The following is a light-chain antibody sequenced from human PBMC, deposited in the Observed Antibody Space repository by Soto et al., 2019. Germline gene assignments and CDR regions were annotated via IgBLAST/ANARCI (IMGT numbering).Light chain of an antibody. V-gene: IGLV2-23*02. Sequence: QSALSQPASVSGSPGQSVTISCTGTSSDIGSYNLVSWYHHHPGQAPKLVIYEVNKRPSVDSNRFSGSKSGNTASLTIAGLQPEDEGEYYCCSYAGGGTFVVFGGGTKVTVL. CDR1: SSDIGSYNL. J-gene: IGLJ3*02. CDR3: CSYAGGGTFVV. CDR2: EVN.